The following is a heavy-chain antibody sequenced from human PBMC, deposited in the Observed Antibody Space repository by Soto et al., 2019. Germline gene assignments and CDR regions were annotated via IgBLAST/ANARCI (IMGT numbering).Heavy chain of an antibody. CDR1: GFPFTSYA. CDR3: EGERDGLDV. Sequence: QVQLVESGGGVVQPGRSLTLSCAASGFPFTSYAIHWVRQAPGKGLEWVAVISHDGGIKHYADSVKGRFTISRDNSKNTLDLQMKSLRDEDTAVYQCEGERDGLDVWGQGTTGTVAS. D-gene: IGHD6-25*01. CDR2: ISHDGGIK. V-gene: IGHV3-30-3*01. J-gene: IGHJ6*02.